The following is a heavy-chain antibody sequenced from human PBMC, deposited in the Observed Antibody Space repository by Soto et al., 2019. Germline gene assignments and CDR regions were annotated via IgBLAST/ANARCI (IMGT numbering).Heavy chain of an antibody. CDR2: ISGSGGST. D-gene: IGHD6-19*01. CDR3: AKVARAESPGLAVAFDI. CDR1: GFTFSSYA. Sequence: GGSLRLSCAASGFTFSSYAMSWVLQAPGKGLEWVSAISGSGGSTYYADSVKGRFTISRDNSKNTLYLQMNSLRAEDTAVYYCAKVARAESPGLAVAFDIWGQGTMVTVSS. V-gene: IGHV3-23*01. J-gene: IGHJ3*02.